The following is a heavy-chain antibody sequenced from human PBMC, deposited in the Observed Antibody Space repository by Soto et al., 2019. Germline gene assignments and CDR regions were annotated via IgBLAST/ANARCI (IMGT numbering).Heavy chain of an antibody. Sequence: XVSLRLSCAASGFTFTSYAMSWVRLTPGKGLEWVSAISGSGSNTFYADSVRGRFTISRDNSKTTVFLQMNNLRAEDTAVYFCARDRATFDYWGQGTRVTVSS. V-gene: IGHV3-23*01. CDR3: ARDRATFDY. CDR2: ISGSGSNT. J-gene: IGHJ4*02. CDR1: GFTFTSYA. D-gene: IGHD1-26*01.